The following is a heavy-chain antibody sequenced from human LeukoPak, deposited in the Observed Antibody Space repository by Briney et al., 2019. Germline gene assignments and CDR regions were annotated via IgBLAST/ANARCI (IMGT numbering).Heavy chain of an antibody. J-gene: IGHJ4*02. D-gene: IGHD1-20*01. Sequence: PSETLSLTCTVSGDSISSGDYYWSWIRQPAGKGLEWIGRISSSGSTNYNPSLKSRVTISVDTSKNQFSLKLSSVTAADTAVYYCARDTSPGITGTYWGQGTLVTVSS. CDR2: ISSSGST. CDR3: ARDTSPGITGTY. CDR1: GDSISSGDYY. V-gene: IGHV4-61*02.